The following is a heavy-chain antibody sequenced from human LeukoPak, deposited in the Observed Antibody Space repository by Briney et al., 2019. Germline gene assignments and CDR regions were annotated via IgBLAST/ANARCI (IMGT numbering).Heavy chain of an antibody. D-gene: IGHD3-10*01. J-gene: IGHJ4*02. Sequence: PSETLSLTCAVYGGSFSGYYWSWIRQPPGKGLEWIGEINHSGSTNYNPSLKSRVTISVDTSKNQFSLKLSYVTAADTAVYYCAGTNFGLFDYWGQGTLVTVSS. V-gene: IGHV4-34*01. CDR2: INHSGST. CDR1: GGSFSGYY. CDR3: AGTNFGLFDY.